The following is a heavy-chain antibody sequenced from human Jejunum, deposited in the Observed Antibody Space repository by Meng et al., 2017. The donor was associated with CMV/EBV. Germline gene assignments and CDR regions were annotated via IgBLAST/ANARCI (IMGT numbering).Heavy chain of an antibody. J-gene: IGHJ6*02. CDR1: GFSVSENY. Sequence: AASGFSVSENYMNWVRQAPGKGLEWVSVIYGGGTTHYADSVKGRFTISRDNSKNTLFLQMDSLRAEDTAVYYCAGESGVPNGMDVWGQGTTVTVSS. CDR2: IYGGGTT. V-gene: IGHV3-53*01. CDR3: AGESGVPNGMDV. D-gene: IGHD2-2*01.